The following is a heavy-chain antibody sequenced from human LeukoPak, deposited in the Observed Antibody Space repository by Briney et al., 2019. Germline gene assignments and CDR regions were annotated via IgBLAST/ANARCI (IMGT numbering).Heavy chain of an antibody. J-gene: IGHJ4*02. D-gene: IGHD3-16*01. CDR1: GGSISGYY. Sequence: SETLSLTCTVSGGSISGYYWSWIRQPPGKGLEWIGYIYYSGSTNYNPSLKSRVTISLDTSKNQFSLKLNSVTAADTAVYYCARDNDSRDPPHFDYWGQGTLVTVSS. CDR3: ARDNDSRDPPHFDY. V-gene: IGHV4-59*01. CDR2: IYYSGST.